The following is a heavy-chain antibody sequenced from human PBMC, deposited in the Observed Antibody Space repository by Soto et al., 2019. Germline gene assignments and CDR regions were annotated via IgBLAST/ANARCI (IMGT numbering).Heavy chain of an antibody. J-gene: IGHJ4*02. CDR1: GVTFGNYW. CDR3: ARAHYDILTGYSSGPFDY. V-gene: IGHV3-21*01. D-gene: IGHD3-9*01. CDR2: ISSGSSYM. Sequence: GGSLRLSCEASGVTFGNYWMNWVRQTPGKGLEWVSSISSGSSYMYYADSVKGQFTISRDNAKNSVYLQMNSLRAEDTAVYYCARAHYDILTGYSSGPFDYWGQGTLVTVSS.